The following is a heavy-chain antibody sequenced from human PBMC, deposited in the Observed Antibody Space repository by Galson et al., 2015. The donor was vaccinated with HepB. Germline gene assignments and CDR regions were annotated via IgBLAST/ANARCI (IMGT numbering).Heavy chain of an antibody. Sequence: QSGAEVKKPGASVKVSCKASGYTFTSYGISWVRQAPGQGLEWMGWISAYNGNTNYAQKLQGRVTMTTDTSTSTAYMELRSLRSDGTAVYYCARQSGWYGKYYYYYYGMDVWGQGTTVTVSS. CDR1: GYTFTSYG. D-gene: IGHD6-19*01. CDR2: ISAYNGNT. CDR3: ARQSGWYGKYYYYYYGMDV. J-gene: IGHJ6*02. V-gene: IGHV1-18*01.